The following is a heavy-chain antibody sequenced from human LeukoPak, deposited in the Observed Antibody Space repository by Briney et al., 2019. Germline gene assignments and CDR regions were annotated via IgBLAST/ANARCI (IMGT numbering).Heavy chain of an antibody. CDR1: GGSISTSSYY. D-gene: IGHD3-16*02. V-gene: IGHV4-39*07. J-gene: IGHJ6*02. Sequence: PSETLSLTCNVSGGSISTSSYYWGWVHQSPGKPPEWIATIYYSGTTYYNPSLKSRLAISVDRSKNQFSLKLSSVTAADTAVYYCARVKVTWTQYLDRAIYYYYGMDVWGQGTTVTVSS. CDR2: IYYSGTT. CDR3: ARVKVTWTQYLDRAIYYYYGMDV.